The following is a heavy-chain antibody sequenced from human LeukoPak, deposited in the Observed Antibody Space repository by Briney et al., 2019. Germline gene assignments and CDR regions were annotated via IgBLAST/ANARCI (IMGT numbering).Heavy chain of an antibody. CDR3: ATVIGPEGYYGMDV. Sequence: ASVKVSCKVSGYTLTELSMHWVRQAPGKGLEWMGGFDPEDGETIYAQKFQGRVTMTEDTSTDTAYMELSSLRSEDTAVYYCATVIGPEGYYGMDVWGQGTTVTVSS. J-gene: IGHJ6*02. CDR1: GYTLTELS. CDR2: FDPEDGET. V-gene: IGHV1-24*01. D-gene: IGHD3-16*02.